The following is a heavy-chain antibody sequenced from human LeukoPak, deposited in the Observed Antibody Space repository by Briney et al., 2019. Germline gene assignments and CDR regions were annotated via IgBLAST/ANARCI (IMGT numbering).Heavy chain of an antibody. V-gene: IGHV3-30-3*01. D-gene: IGHD6-13*01. J-gene: IGHJ5*02. CDR2: ISYDESNK. CDR1: GFTFSSYA. CDR3: ARWAAAAGTRWFDP. Sequence: PGRSLRLSCAASGFTFSSYAMHWVRQAPGKGLEWVAVISYDESNKYYADSVKGRFTISRDNSKNTLYLQMNSLRAEDTAVYYCARWAAAAGTRWFDPWGQGTLVTVSS.